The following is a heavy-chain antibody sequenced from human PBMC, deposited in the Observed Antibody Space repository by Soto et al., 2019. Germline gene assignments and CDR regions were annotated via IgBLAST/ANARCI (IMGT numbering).Heavy chain of an antibody. CDR1: GFTFSSYG. V-gene: IGHV3-33*01. D-gene: IGHD3-3*01. Sequence: VGSLRLSCAASGFTFSSYGMRWVRQAPGKGLEWVAVIWYDGSNKYYADSVKGRFTISRDNSKNTLYLQMNSLRAEDTAVYYCARDQEDFWSGFYYYYGMDVWGQGTTVTVSS. J-gene: IGHJ6*02. CDR2: IWYDGSNK. CDR3: ARDQEDFWSGFYYYYGMDV.